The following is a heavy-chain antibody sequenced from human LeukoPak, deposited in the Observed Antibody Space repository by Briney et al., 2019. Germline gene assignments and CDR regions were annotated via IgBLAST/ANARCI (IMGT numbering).Heavy chain of an antibody. CDR3: ARVSVAEYYFDY. V-gene: IGHV4-39*07. CDR2: IYYSGST. D-gene: IGHD6-19*01. Sequence: PSETLSLTCTVSGGSISSSSYYWGWIRQPPGKGLEWIGSIYYSGSTYYNPSLKSRVTISVDTSKNQFSLKLSSVTAADTAVYYCARVSVAEYYFDYWGQGTLVTVSS. J-gene: IGHJ4*02. CDR1: GGSISSSSYY.